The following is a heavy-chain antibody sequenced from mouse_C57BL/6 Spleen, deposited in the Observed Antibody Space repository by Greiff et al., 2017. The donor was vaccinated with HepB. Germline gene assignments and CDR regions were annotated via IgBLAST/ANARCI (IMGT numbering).Heavy chain of an antibody. CDR3: ARGYYSNYEGMDY. V-gene: IGHV3-6*01. Sequence: EVKLEESGPGLVKPSQSLSLTCSVTGYSITSGYYWNWIRQFPGNKLEWMGYISYDGSNNYNPSLKNRISITRDTSKNQFFLKLNSVTTEDTATYYCARGYYSNYEGMDYWGQGTSVTVSS. CDR1: GYSITSGYY. D-gene: IGHD2-5*01. J-gene: IGHJ4*01. CDR2: ISYDGSN.